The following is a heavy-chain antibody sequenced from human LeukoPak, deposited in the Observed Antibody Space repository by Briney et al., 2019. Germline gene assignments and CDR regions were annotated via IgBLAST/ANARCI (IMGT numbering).Heavy chain of an antibody. Sequence: KASQTLSLTCTVSGGSISSGSYYWSWIRQPAGKGLEWIGRIYTSGSTNYNPSLKSRVTISVDTSKNQFSLKLSSVTAADTAVYYCAGSTYYYDSSGYRYFDYWGQGTLVTVSS. CDR3: AGSTYYYDSSGYRYFDY. J-gene: IGHJ4*02. CDR2: IYTSGST. CDR1: GGSISSGSYY. D-gene: IGHD3-22*01. V-gene: IGHV4-61*02.